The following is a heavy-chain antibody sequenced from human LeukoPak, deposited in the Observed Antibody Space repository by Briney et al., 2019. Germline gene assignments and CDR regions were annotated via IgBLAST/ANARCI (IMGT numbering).Heavy chain of an antibody. V-gene: IGHV4-39*01. Sequence: PSETLSLTCTVSGGSISSSSYYWGWIRQPPGKGLEWIGSIYYSGSTYYNPSLKSRVTISVDTSKNQFSLKLSSVTAADTAVYYCARLAVAGVFDYWGQGTLVTVSS. CDR3: ARLAVAGVFDY. D-gene: IGHD6-19*01. J-gene: IGHJ4*02. CDR2: IYYSGST. CDR1: GGSISSSSYY.